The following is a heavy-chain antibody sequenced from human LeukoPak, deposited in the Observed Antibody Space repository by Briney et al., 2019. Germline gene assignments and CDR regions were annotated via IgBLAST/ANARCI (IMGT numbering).Heavy chain of an antibody. J-gene: IGHJ5*02. CDR1: GFIFSSNG. CDR2: ISYDGKNK. V-gene: IGHV3-30*18. Sequence: GGSLRLSCVASGFIFSSNGMHWVRQAPGKGLEWVALISYDGKNKYYADSVKGRFTISRDDSMNTLYLQMNSLRAEDTALHYCANVPYSSSWYPGTWGQGTLVTVSS. D-gene: IGHD6-13*01. CDR3: ANVPYSSSWYPGT.